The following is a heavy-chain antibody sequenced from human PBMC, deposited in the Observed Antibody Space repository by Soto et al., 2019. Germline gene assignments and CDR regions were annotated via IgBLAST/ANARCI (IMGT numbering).Heavy chain of an antibody. J-gene: IGHJ4*02. CDR1: GGTFSSYA. Sequence: QVQLVQSGAEVKKPGSSVKVSCKASGGTFSSYAISWVRQAPGQGLEWMGGIIPIFGTANYAQKFQGRVTTXXDXSRXTGYMELSSLRSEDTAVYYCARVEGGSGSYFPCDYWGQGTLVTVSS. CDR3: ARVEGGSGSYFPCDY. V-gene: IGHV1-69*12. CDR2: IIPIFGTA. D-gene: IGHD1-26*01.